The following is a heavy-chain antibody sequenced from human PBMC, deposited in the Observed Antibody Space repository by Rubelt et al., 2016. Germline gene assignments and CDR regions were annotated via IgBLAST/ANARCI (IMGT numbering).Heavy chain of an antibody. V-gene: IGHV5-51*01. J-gene: IGHJ3*02. CDR1: GYSFTSYW. Sequence: EVQLVQSGAEVKKPGESLKISCKGSGYSFTSYWIGWVRQMPGKGLEWMGIIYPGDSDTRYSPSLQGQVTISADKAISTAYLQWSSLKASDTARDYCASLSSSSHDAFDIWGQGTMVTVSS. CDR3: ASLSSSSHDAFDI. CDR2: IYPGDSDT. D-gene: IGHD6-6*01.